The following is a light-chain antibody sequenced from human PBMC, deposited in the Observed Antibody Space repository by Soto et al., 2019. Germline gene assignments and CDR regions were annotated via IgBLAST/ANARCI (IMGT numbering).Light chain of an antibody. Sequence: ENVLTQSPGTLSLSPGERATLSCRASQGVNRYYLAWYQQKPGQAPRLLISGASTRATGIPDRFSGSGSGTDFSLTISRLEPEDFAVYYCQQYNSWPLTFGGGTKV. CDR3: QQYNSWPLT. CDR2: GAS. V-gene: IGKV3-20*01. J-gene: IGKJ4*01. CDR1: QGVNRYY.